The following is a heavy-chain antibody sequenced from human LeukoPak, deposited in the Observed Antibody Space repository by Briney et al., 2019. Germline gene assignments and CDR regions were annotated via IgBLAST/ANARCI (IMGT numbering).Heavy chain of an antibody. CDR1: GFTFSSYG. CDR3: ARDHVNCSSTSCYGVGGWFDP. Sequence: GGSLRLSCAASGFTFSSYGMHWVRQAPGKGLEWVSVIYSGGSTYYADSVKGRFTISRDNSKNTLYLQMNSLRAEDTAVYYCARDHVNCSSTSCYGVGGWFDPWGQGTLVTVSS. J-gene: IGHJ5*02. D-gene: IGHD2-2*01. CDR2: IYSGGST. V-gene: IGHV3-53*01.